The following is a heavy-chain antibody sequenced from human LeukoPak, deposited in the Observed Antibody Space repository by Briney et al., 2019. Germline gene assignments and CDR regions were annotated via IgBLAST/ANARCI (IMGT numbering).Heavy chain of an antibody. Sequence: SGTLSLTCTVSGGSVSSGSYYWSWIRQPPGKGLEWIGYIYYSGSTNYNPSLKSRVTISVDTSKNQFSLKLSSVTAADTAVYYCARDRVGSSTYYYYYYGMDVWGQGTMVTVSS. D-gene: IGHD6-13*01. CDR2: IYYSGST. CDR3: ARDRVGSSTYYYYYYGMDV. J-gene: IGHJ6*02. CDR1: GGSVSSGSYY. V-gene: IGHV4-61*01.